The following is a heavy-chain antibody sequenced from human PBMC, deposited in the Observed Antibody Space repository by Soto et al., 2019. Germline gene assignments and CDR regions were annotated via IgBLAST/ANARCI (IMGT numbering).Heavy chain of an antibody. CDR1: GGSISSYY. J-gene: IGHJ5*02. CDR2: IYYSGST. V-gene: IGHV4-59*01. Sequence: SETLSLTCTVSGGSISSYYWSWIRQPPGTGLEWIGYIYYSGSTNYNPSLKSRVTISVDTSKNQFSLKLSSVTAADTAVYYCARVVGANWFDPWGQGTLVTVSS. CDR3: ARVVGANWFDP. D-gene: IGHD4-17*01.